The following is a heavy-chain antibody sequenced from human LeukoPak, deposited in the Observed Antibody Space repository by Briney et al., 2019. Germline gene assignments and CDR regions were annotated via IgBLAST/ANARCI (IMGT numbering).Heavy chain of an antibody. D-gene: IGHD6-13*01. CDR2: IKEDGSEK. CDR3: VTGGFQLGY. CDR1: GFTFNTYG. V-gene: IGHV3-7*03. J-gene: IGHJ4*02. Sequence: GESLRLSCAASGFTFNTYGMSWVRQAPGKGLEWVANIKEDGSEKNYVGCVKGRFTISRDNAKNSLYLQMNSLRAEDTAVYYCVTGGFQLGYWGQGTLVTVSS.